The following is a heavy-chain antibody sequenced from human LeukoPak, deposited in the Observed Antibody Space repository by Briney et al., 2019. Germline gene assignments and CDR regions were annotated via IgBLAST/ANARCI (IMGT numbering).Heavy chain of an antibody. CDR2: INWNGGST. V-gene: IGHV3-20*04. D-gene: IGHD3-9*01. CDR1: GFTFDDYG. Sequence: GGSLRLPCAASGFTFDDYGMSWVRQAPGKGLEWVSGINWNGGSTGYADSVKGRFTISRDNAKNSLYLQMNSLRAEDTALYYCARGGVGGRYPHYWGQGTLVTVSS. J-gene: IGHJ4*02. CDR3: ARGGVGGRYPHY.